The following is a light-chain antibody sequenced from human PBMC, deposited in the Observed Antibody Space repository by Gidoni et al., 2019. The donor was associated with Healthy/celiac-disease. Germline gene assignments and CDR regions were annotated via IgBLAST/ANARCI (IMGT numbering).Light chain of an antibody. CDR3: QQYNNWPDT. J-gene: IGKJ2*01. Sequence: EIVMTQSQATLSVSPGARATLSCRASQSVSSNLAWYQKKPGQAPRLLIYGASTRATGIPARFSGSGSGTEFTLTISSLQSEDFAVYYCQQYNNWPDTFXQXTKLEIK. CDR1: QSVSSN. CDR2: GAS. V-gene: IGKV3-15*01.